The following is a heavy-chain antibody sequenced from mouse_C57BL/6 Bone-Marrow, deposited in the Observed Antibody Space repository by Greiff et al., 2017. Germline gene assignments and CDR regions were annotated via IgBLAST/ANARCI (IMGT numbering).Heavy chain of an antibody. V-gene: IGHV1-82*01. CDR1: GYAFSSSW. CDR2: IYPGDGDT. Sequence: SGPELVKPGASVKISCKASGYAFSSSWMNWVKQRPGKGLEWIGRIYPGDGDTNYNGKFKGKATLTADKSSSTAYMQLSSLTSEDSAVYFGERRTTVVARKYFDVWGTGTTVTVAS. CDR3: ERRTTVVARKYFDV. J-gene: IGHJ1*03. D-gene: IGHD1-1*01.